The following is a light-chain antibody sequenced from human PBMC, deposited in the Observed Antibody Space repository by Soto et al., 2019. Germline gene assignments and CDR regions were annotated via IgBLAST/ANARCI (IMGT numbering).Light chain of an antibody. J-gene: IGLJ1*01. CDR1: ISDVGSYNL. V-gene: IGLV2-23*01. Sequence: QSALTQPASVSGSPGQSTSISCNGTISDVGSYNLVSWYQQHPGKAPKLMIYEGSKRPSGVSNRFSGSKSGNTASLTISGLQAEDEADYYCCSYAGSSTFVFGTGTKLTVL. CDR3: CSYAGSSTFV. CDR2: EGS.